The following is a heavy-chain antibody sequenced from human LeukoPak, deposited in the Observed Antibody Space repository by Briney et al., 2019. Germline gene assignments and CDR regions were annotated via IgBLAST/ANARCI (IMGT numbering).Heavy chain of an antibody. Sequence: ASVKVSCQVSGYTLTELSMHWVRQAPGKGLEWMGGFDPEDGETIYAQKFQGSVTMTEDTSTDTAYMELSSLRSEDTAVYYCATGGGRLRYYYYYYGMDVWGQGTTVTVSS. J-gene: IGHJ6*02. D-gene: IGHD4-17*01. CDR3: ATGGGRLRYYYYYYGMDV. V-gene: IGHV1-24*01. CDR2: FDPEDGET. CDR1: GYTLTELS.